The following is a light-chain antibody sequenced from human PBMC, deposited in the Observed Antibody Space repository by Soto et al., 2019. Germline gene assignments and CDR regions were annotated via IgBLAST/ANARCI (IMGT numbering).Light chain of an antibody. CDR1: QSVTNNY. J-gene: IGKJ1*01. Sequence: EIVLTQSPGTLSLSPGERATLSCRASQSVTNNYLAWYQQKPGQAPRLLIFGALSRATGIPDRFSGSGSGTDFTLTISRLEPEDFAVYYCQQYATSPWTFGQGTKVDIK. V-gene: IGKV3-20*01. CDR2: GAL. CDR3: QQYATSPWT.